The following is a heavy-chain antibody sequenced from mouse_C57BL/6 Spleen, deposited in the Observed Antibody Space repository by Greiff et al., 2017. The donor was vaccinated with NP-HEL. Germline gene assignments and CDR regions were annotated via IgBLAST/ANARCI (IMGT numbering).Heavy chain of an antibody. V-gene: IGHV7-1*01. CDR3: ARDLTGTSAMDY. CDR1: GFTFSDFY. Sequence: EVMLVESGGGLVQSGRSLRLSCATSGFTFSDFYMEWVRQAPGKGLEWIAASRNKANDYTTEYSASVKGRFIVSRDTSQSILYLQMNALRAEDTAIYYCARDLTGTSAMDYWGQGTSVTVSS. CDR2: SRNKANDYTT. D-gene: IGHD4-1*01. J-gene: IGHJ4*01.